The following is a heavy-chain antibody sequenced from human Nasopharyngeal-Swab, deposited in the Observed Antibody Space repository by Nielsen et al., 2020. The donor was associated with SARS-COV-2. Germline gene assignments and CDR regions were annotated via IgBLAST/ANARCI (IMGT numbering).Heavy chain of an antibody. J-gene: IGHJ4*02. CDR1: GGSFSGYY. D-gene: IGHD3-3*01. V-gene: IGHV4-34*01. Sequence: SETLSLTCAVYGGSFSGYYWSWIRQPPGKGLEWIGEINHSGSTNYNPSLKSRVTISVDTSKNQFSLKLSSVTAADTAVYYCARSTYYDFWSGYYGYWGQGTLVTASS. CDR2: INHSGST. CDR3: ARSTYYDFWSGYYGY.